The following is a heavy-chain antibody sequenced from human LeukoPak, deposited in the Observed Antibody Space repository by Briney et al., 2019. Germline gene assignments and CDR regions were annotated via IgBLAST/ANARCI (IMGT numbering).Heavy chain of an antibody. CDR2: IIPIFGTA. V-gene: IGHV1-69*13. D-gene: IGHD6-19*01. J-gene: IGHJ4*02. CDR1: GGTFSSYA. Sequence: GASVKVSCKASGGTFSSYAISWVRQAPGQGLEWMGGIIPIFGTANYAQKFQGRVTITADESTSTAYMELSSLRSEDTAVYYCARDQTGYGTGWYSYWGQGTLVTVSS. CDR3: ARDQTGYGTGWYSY.